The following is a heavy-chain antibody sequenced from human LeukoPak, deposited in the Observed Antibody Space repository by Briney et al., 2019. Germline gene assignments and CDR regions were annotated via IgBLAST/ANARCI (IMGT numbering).Heavy chain of an antibody. CDR2: INPNSGGT. V-gene: IGHV1-2*02. CDR1: GYTFTAYY. J-gene: IGHJ6*02. CDR3: AVPHLGGVVPVAMGDYYLYGMDV. D-gene: IGHD2-2*01. Sequence: ASVKVSCKASGYTFTAYYMHWVRQAPGQGREGMGWINPNSGGTNYAQKFQGRVTMTRDTSIRTAYMELSRLRSDDTAVYYCAVPHLGGVVPVAMGDYYLYGMDVWGQGTTVTVSS.